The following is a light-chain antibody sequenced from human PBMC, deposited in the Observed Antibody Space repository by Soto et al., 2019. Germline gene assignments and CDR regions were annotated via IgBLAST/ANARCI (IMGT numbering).Light chain of an antibody. CDR2: DAS. V-gene: IGKV1-39*01. J-gene: IGKJ3*01. Sequence: DIQMTQSPSSLSASVGDRVTITCRASQSSIRYLTWYQQKPGNAPKLLIYDASTLQSGVPSRFSGSGYGTDFTLTIGSLQPEDFASYYCQQSHSPPFTFGPGTKVDIK. CDR3: QQSHSPPFT. CDR1: QSSIRY.